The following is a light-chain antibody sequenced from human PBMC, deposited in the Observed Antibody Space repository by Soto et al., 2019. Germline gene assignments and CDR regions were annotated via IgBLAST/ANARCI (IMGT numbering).Light chain of an antibody. CDR2: DAS. V-gene: IGKV1-5*01. Sequence: DLQMTQSPSTLSASVGDRVTITCRASQSISNWLAWYQQKLGEAPKLLIYDASTLNSGVPSRFSGSGSGTEFSLAVSGLQPDDFATYYCKRYNSFSTFGQGTRVEIK. J-gene: IGKJ1*01. CDR3: KRYNSFST. CDR1: QSISNW.